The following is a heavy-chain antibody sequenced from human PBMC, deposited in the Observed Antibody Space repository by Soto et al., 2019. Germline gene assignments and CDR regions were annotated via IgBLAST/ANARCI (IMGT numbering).Heavy chain of an antibody. V-gene: IGHV3-21*01. Sequence: EVQLVESGGGLVKPGESLRLSCVTSGFSMSDYRLNWVRQAPGKGLEWVSLIQGDTGHTFYADSVRGRFIISRDDAKSSVYLQMNALRVEDTAVYYCVREKYGPRDYWGQGTLVTVSS. CDR3: VREKYGPRDY. CDR2: IQGDTGHT. D-gene: IGHD3-10*01. J-gene: IGHJ4*02. CDR1: GFSMSDYR.